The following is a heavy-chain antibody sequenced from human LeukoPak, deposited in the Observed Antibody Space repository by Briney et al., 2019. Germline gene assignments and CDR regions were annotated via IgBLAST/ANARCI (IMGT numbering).Heavy chain of an antibody. Sequence: KPSETLSLTCTVSGGFISSYYWSWIRQPPGKGLEWIGYIYYSGSTNYNPSLKSRVTISVDTSKNQFSLNLSSVTAADTAVYYCARPMSGWYNDYWGQGTLVTVSS. CDR2: IYYSGST. CDR1: GGFISSYY. V-gene: IGHV4-59*01. J-gene: IGHJ4*02. D-gene: IGHD6-19*01. CDR3: ARPMSGWYNDY.